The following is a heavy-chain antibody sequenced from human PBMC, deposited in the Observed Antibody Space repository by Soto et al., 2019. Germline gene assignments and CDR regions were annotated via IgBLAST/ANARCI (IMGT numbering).Heavy chain of an antibody. V-gene: IGHV4-31*02. Sequence: SESLSRTGTVSGGSISSGGYYWIWIRQHPGKGLEWIGYIYYSGSTYYNPSLKSRVTISVDTSKNQFSLKLSSVTAADTAVYYCARDLSRHYGDYVWFDPWGQGTLVTVSS. CDR3: ARDLSRHYGDYVWFDP. CDR1: GGSISSGGYY. J-gene: IGHJ5*02. D-gene: IGHD4-17*01. CDR2: IYYSGST.